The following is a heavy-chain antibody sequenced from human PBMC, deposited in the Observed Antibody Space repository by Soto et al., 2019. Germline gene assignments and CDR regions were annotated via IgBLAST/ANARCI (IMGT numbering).Heavy chain of an antibody. CDR1: GGTFSSYT. CDR3: ATDGLLEKGYCSGGACRRIGYFYYGMDV. CDR2: IIPILGIA. Sequence: GASVKVSCKASGGTFSSYTISWVRQAPGQGLEWMGRIIPILGIANYAQKFQGRVTITADKSTSTAYMELSSLRSEDTAMYYCATDGLLEKGYCSGGACRRIGYFYYGMDVWGQGTTVTVSS. J-gene: IGHJ6*02. D-gene: IGHD2-15*01. V-gene: IGHV1-69*04.